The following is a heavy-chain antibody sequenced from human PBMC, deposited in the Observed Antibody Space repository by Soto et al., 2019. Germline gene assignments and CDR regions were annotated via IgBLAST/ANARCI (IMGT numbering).Heavy chain of an antibody. V-gene: IGHV3-48*03. CDR3: ARVLYATWSSFDY. CDR2: ITTGGTT. D-gene: IGHD1-26*01. Sequence: GSLRLSCTASGFTSRSYEMTQVRQAPGKGLESISYITTGGTTYYADSAKGRFTISRDNAKNSLYLHLNSLTAEDTAIYCCARVLYATWSSFDYRGQGTLVTVSS. CDR1: GFTSRSYE. J-gene: IGHJ4*02.